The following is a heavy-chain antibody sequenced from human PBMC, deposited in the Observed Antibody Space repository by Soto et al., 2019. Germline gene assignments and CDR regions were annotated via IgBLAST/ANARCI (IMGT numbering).Heavy chain of an antibody. D-gene: IGHD1-26*01. J-gene: IGHJ4*02. V-gene: IGHV3-30-3*01. CDR2: ISYDGSNK. CDR3: ARAPLSDSGSYYFDY. Sequence: PGGTLRLSCSASGFTFSSYAMHWVRQAPGKGLEWVAVISYDGSNKYYADSVKGRFTISRDNSKNTLYLQMNSLRAEDTAVYYCARAPLSDSGSYYFDYWGQGTLVTVSS. CDR1: GFTFSSYA.